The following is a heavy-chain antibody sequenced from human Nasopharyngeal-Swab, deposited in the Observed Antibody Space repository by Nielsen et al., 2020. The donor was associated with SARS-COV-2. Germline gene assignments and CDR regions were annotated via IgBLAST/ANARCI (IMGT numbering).Heavy chain of an antibody. CDR1: GFTFSSYS. J-gene: IGHJ6*02. D-gene: IGHD5-18*01. CDR2: ISSSSSTI. V-gene: IGHV3-48*02. Sequence: GESLKISCAAPGFTFSSYSMNWVRQAPGKGLEWVSYISSSSSTIYYADSVKGRFTISRDNAKNSLYLQMNSLRDEDTAVYYCASTPYSYAWGDYYYGMDVWGQGTTVTVSS. CDR3: ASTPYSYAWGDYYYGMDV.